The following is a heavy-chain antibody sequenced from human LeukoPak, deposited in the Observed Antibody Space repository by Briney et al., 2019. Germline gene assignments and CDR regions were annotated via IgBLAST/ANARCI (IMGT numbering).Heavy chain of an antibody. CDR1: GFTVSTNC. J-gene: IGHJ4*02. CDR3: ARAAAGFDY. D-gene: IGHD6-13*01. CDR2: IYSGGST. V-gene: IGHV3-53*01. Sequence: QPGGSLRLSCAASGFTVSTNCMSWVRQAPGRGLEWVSFIYSGGSTYYADSVKGRFTISRDNSRNTLYLQMNSLRAEDTAVYYCARAAAGFDYWGQGTLVTVSS.